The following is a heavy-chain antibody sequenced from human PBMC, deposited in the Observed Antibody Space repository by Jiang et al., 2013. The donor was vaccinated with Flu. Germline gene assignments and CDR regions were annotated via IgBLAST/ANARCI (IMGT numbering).Heavy chain of an antibody. D-gene: IGHD6-6*01. CDR3: ARLRAARGTYGMDV. CDR2: INHSGST. Sequence: LLKPSETLSLTCAVYGGSFSGYYWSWIRQPPGKGLEWIGEINHSGSTNYNPSLKSRVTISVDTSKNQFSLKLSSVTAADTAVYYCARLRAARGTYGMDVWGQGTTVTVSS. V-gene: IGHV4-34*01. CDR1: GGSFSGYY. J-gene: IGHJ6*02.